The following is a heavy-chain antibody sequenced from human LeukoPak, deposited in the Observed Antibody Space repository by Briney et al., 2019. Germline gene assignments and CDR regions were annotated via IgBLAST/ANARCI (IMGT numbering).Heavy chain of an antibody. CDR1: GGSISSYY. Sequence: SETLSLTCTVSGGSISSYYWSWIRQPPGKGLEWIGYIYYSGSTNYNPSLKSRVTISVDTSKNQFSLKLSSVTAADTAVYYCARETTGTISYRGQGTLVTVSS. CDR2: IYYSGST. D-gene: IGHD1-1*01. J-gene: IGHJ4*02. V-gene: IGHV4-59*01. CDR3: ARETTGTISY.